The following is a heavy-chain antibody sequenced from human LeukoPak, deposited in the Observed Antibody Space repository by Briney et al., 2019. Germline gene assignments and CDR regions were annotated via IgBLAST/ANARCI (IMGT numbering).Heavy chain of an antibody. V-gene: IGHV3-30*02. D-gene: IGHD6-19*01. CDR2: IRYDGSNK. J-gene: IGHJ4*02. CDR1: GFTFSSYG. Sequence: PGGSLRLSCAASGFTFSSYGMHWVRQAPGKGLEWVAFIRYDGSNKYYVDSVKGRFTISRDNSKNTLYLQMNSLRAEDTAVYYCATGSSSGWYGRVDYLGQGTLVTVSS. CDR3: ATGSSSGWYGRVDY.